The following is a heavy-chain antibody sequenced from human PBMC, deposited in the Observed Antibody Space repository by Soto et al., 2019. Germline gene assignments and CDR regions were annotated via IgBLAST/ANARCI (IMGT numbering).Heavy chain of an antibody. CDR1: GGSIGSRGYF. J-gene: IGHJ4*02. D-gene: IGHD3-10*01. CDR3: ARGIEFGPMGYLDY. Sequence: TSETLSLTCTVSGGSIGSRGYFWGWIRQPPGKGLEWIGSMYDSGSTSYNPSLKNRAVISGDISKKLFSLRLRVVTAADTFVFFCARGIEFGPMGYLDYWGQGILVPVSS. CDR2: MYDSGST. V-gene: IGHV4-39*02.